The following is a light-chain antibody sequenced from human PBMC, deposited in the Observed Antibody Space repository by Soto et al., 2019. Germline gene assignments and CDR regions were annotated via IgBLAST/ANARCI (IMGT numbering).Light chain of an antibody. CDR2: GAS. J-gene: IGKJ3*01. Sequence: EIVLTQSPGTLSVSPGERVTLSCRASQSVGSSYLAWYQQRPGQAPRPLIFGASYRATGIPDRFSGSGSGTDFTLTISRLEPEDFAVYYCQQYSSSPPEFTFGPGTKVDSK. CDR1: QSVGSSY. CDR3: QQYSSSPPEFT. V-gene: IGKV3-20*01.